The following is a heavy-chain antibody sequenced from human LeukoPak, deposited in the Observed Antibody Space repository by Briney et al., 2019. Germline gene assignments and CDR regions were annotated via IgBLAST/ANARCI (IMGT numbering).Heavy chain of an antibody. CDR1: GGSISSYY. Sequence: SETLSLTCTVSGGSISSYYWSWIRQPPGKGLEWIGYIYYSGSTNYNPSLKSRVTISVDTSKNQFSLKLSSVTAADTAVYYCVREGAEPKYYGSGSYGPSSGAFDIWGQGTMDTVSS. V-gene: IGHV4-59*01. CDR2: IYYSGST. D-gene: IGHD3-10*01. J-gene: IGHJ3*02. CDR3: VREGAEPKYYGSGSYGPSSGAFDI.